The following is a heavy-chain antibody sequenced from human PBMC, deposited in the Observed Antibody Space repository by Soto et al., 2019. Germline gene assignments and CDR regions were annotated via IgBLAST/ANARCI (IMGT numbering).Heavy chain of an antibody. CDR2: INRNSGGT. J-gene: IGHJ6*02. V-gene: IGHV1-2*02. Sequence: QVQLVQSGAEVKKPGASVKVSCKASGYTFTGYYMHWVRQAPGQGLNGMGWINRNSGGTNYAQKFQGRVTMTRDTSISTAYMELSRLRSDDTAVYYCARDSRYCSSTSCFYYYGMDVWGQGTTVTVSS. D-gene: IGHD2-2*01. CDR1: GYTFTGYY. CDR3: ARDSRYCSSTSCFYYYGMDV.